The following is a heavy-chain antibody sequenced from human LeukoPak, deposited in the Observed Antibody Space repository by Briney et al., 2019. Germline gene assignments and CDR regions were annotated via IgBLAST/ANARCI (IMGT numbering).Heavy chain of an antibody. V-gene: IGHV4-31*03. J-gene: IGHJ4*02. D-gene: IGHD3-10*01. CDR1: GGSISSGGYY. CDR2: IYYSGST. Sequence: SETLSLTCTVSGGSISSGGYYWSWIRQHPGKGLEWIGYIYYSGSTYYNPSLKSRVTISVDTSKNQFSLKLSSVTAADTAVYYCGSGSLPGGGRYYFDYWGQGTPVTVSS. CDR3: GSGSLPGGGRYYFDY.